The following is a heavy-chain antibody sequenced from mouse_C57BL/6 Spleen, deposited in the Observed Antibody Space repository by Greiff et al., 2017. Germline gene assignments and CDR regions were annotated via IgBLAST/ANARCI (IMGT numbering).Heavy chain of an antibody. CDR3: ARGTWTFYAMDY. CDR1: GFSLTSYG. Sequence: VQLQESGPGLVQPSQSLSITCTVSGFSLTSYGVHWVRQSPGKGLEWLGVIWSGGSTDYNAAFISRLSISKDNSKSQVFFKMNSLQADDTAIYYCARGTWTFYAMDYWGQGTSVTVSS. J-gene: IGHJ4*01. CDR2: IWSGGST. D-gene: IGHD3-3*01. V-gene: IGHV2-2*01.